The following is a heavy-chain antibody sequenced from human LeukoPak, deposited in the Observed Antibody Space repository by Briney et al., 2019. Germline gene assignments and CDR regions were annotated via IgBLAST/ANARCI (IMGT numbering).Heavy chain of an antibody. D-gene: IGHD2-15*01. Sequence: SVKVSCKASGGTFSSYAISWVRQAPGQGLEWMGRIIPILGIANYAQKFQGRVTITADNSTSTAYMELSSLRSEDTAVYYCVSVVVAATGYYFDYWGQGTLVTVSS. CDR2: IIPILGIA. J-gene: IGHJ4*02. V-gene: IGHV1-69*04. CDR1: GGTFSSYA. CDR3: VSVVVAATGYYFDY.